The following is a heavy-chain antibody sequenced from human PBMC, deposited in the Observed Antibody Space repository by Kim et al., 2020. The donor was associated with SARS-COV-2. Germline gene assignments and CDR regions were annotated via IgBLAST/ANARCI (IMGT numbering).Heavy chain of an antibody. V-gene: IGHV3-7*01. CDR1: GFTFSSYW. CDR3: ARAITGYSSGWPMLGYYGMDV. Sequence: GGSLRLSCAASGFTFSSYWMSGVRQAPGKGLEWVANIKQDGSVKYYVDSVKGRFTISRDNAKNSLYLQMNSLRAEDTAVYYCARAITGYSSGWPMLGYYGMDVWGQGTTVTVSS. J-gene: IGHJ6*02. CDR2: IKQDGSVK. D-gene: IGHD6-19*01.